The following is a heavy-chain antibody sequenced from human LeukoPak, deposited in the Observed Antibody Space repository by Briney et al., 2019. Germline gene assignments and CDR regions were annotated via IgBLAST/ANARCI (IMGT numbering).Heavy chain of an antibody. CDR1: GGSFSGYY. V-gene: IGHV4-34*01. CDR3: ARGRRGRRRGGTYMDV. CDR2: INHSGST. D-gene: IGHD1-1*01. Sequence: SETLSLTGAVYGGSFSGYYWSWIRQPPGNGLEWSVEINHSGSTNDNPSLKSLVTISVDTSKNQFSLKLRPVTDQAAAVYYCARGRRGRRRGGTYMDVCGKGTTVTVSS. J-gene: IGHJ6*03.